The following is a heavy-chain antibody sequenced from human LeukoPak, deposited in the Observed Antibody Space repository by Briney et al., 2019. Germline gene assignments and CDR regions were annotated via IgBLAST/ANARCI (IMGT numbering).Heavy chain of an antibody. CDR3: ARALPGYSYGSYYFDY. Sequence: SETLSLTCTVSGGSISGYYWSWIRQPAGKGLEWIGRIYTSGSTNYNPSLKSRVTMSVDTSKYQFSLKLSSVTAADPAVYYCARALPGYSYGSYYFDYWGQGTLVTVSS. D-gene: IGHD5-18*01. CDR2: IYTSGST. CDR1: GGSISGYY. J-gene: IGHJ4*02. V-gene: IGHV4-4*07.